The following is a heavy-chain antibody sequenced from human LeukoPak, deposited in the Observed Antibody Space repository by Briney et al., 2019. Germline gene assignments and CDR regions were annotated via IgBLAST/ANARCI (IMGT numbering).Heavy chain of an antibody. CDR1: GFTFRSNG. CDR3: ARYTTGHGFDV. D-gene: IGHD2/OR15-2a*01. V-gene: IGHV3-33*08. CDR2: IWYDGSDA. J-gene: IGHJ4*02. Sequence: PRRSLRLSCAASGFTFRSNGMHWVRQAPGRGLEWVTYIWYDGSDADYADPVKGRFTISRDNSRNTLYLQMNSLRAEDTAVYYCARYTTGHGFDVWGQGTLVTVSS.